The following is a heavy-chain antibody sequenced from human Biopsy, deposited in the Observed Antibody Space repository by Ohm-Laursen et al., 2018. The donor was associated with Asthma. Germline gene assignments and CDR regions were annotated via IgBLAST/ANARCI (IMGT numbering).Heavy chain of an antibody. J-gene: IGHJ6*02. Sequence: SSVKVSCKAPGGTFSNFAISWVRQAPGQGLEWLGGIMTVFGTTNSAQKFQGRVTITADESTSTAYMEVTSLRPEDTAIYYCARCQVGYSSGWSLLLKKIYYSGMDVWGQGAAVTVSS. CDR3: ARCQVGYSSGWSLLLKKIYYSGMDV. CDR1: GGTFSNFA. CDR2: IMTVFGTT. V-gene: IGHV1-69*01. D-gene: IGHD6-19*01.